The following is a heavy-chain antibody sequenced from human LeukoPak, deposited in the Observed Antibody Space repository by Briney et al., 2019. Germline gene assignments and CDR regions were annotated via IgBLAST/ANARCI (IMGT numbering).Heavy chain of an antibody. CDR1: GYTFTSYV. Sequence: SVTVSCKSSGYTFTSYVFNWVRPATAQGLAWVGLMNPNNGNKGNAQKFQGRVTMTMNTPIRKAYMVLSSLSSDAAAVHYCALLHKSGGYDSSGYYLDYWGQGTLVTVSS. V-gene: IGHV1-8*01. D-gene: IGHD3-22*01. J-gene: IGHJ4*02. CDR2: MNPNNGNK. CDR3: ALLHKSGGYDSSGYYLDY.